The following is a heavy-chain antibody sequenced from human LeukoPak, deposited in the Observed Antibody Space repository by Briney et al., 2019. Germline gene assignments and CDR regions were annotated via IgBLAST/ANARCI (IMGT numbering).Heavy chain of an antibody. CDR1: GGTFSSYT. Sequence: SVKVSCKASGGTFSSYTISWVRQAPGQGLEWMGRIIPILGIANYAQKFQGRVTITAGKSTSTAYMELSSLRSEDTAVYYCARGYGATIYYFDYWGQGTLVTVSS. J-gene: IGHJ4*02. D-gene: IGHD4/OR15-4a*01. CDR3: ARGYGATIYYFDY. CDR2: IIPILGIA. V-gene: IGHV1-69*02.